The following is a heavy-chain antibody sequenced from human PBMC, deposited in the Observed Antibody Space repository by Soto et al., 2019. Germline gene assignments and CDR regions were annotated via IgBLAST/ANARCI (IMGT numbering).Heavy chain of an antibody. V-gene: IGHV5-51*01. D-gene: IGHD3-22*01. CDR3: ARDRDFDY. CDR1: GYSFSNYW. J-gene: IGHJ4*02. Sequence: PGESLKISCKGSGYSFSNYWIGWVRQMPGKGLEWMAIIYPGDSNTRYSPSFQGQVTISADKSISTAYLQWSSLKASDTAMYFCARDRDFDYWGQGTLVTVSS. CDR2: IYPGDSNT.